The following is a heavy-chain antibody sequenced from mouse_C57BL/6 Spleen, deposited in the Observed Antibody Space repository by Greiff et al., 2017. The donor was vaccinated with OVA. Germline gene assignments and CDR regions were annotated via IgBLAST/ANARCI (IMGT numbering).Heavy chain of an antibody. V-gene: IGHV5-17*01. Sequence: EVQLVESGGGLVKPGGSLKLSCAASGFTFSNYGMHWVRQAPEKGLEWVAYISSGSSNIYYADTVKGRFTISRDNAKNTLYLQMTSLKAEDTAMYYCTRVRYAVDMWGQGTAATVSA. CDR1: GFTFSNYG. D-gene: IGHD6-5*01. J-gene: IGHJ4*01. CDR2: ISSGSSNI. CDR3: TRVRYAVDM.